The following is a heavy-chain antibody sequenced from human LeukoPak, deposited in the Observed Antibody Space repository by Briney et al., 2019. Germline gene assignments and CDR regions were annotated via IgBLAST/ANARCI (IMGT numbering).Heavy chain of an antibody. V-gene: IGHV4-39*07. Sequence: SETLSLTCTVSGGSISSGGSYWGWIRQPPGKGLGWIGSIYFRGSPYYKPSLKSRVTISVDTSKNQFSLKLTSVTAADTALYYCARETVTTLSVRVNWFDPWGQGTLVTVSS. CDR2: IYFRGSP. CDR3: ARETVTTLSVRVNWFDP. CDR1: GGSISSGGSY. D-gene: IGHD4-17*01. J-gene: IGHJ5*02.